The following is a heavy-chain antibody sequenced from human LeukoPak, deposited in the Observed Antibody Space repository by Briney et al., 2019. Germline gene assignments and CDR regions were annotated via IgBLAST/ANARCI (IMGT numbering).Heavy chain of an antibody. CDR1: GFIFSPYA. D-gene: IGHD7-27*01. Sequence: QPGGSLRLSCSASGFIFSPYAMHWVRQAPGKGLEYVSSISSEGKTTYYADSVKGRFTISRDNSKNTLSLQMNSLRPEDTAVYYCARAGAVSLYGMDVWGQGTTVTVSS. CDR3: ARAGAVSLYGMDV. J-gene: IGHJ6*02. V-gene: IGHV3-64*04. CDR2: ISSEGKTT.